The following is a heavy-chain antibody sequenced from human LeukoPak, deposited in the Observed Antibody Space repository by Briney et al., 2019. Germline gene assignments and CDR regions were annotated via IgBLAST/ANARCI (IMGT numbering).Heavy chain of an antibody. CDR2: TYYRSKLYN. J-gene: IGHJ4*02. CDR1: GDSVSSNSAA. V-gene: IGHV6-1*01. Sequence: SQTLSLTCAISGDSVSSNSAAWNWIRQSPSRGLESLVRTYYRSKLYNDYAVSVKGRITISADTSKNQFSLQLTSVTPEDTAVYYCARSISGLGDWGQGTLVTVSS. CDR3: ARSISGLGD. D-gene: IGHD3-16*01.